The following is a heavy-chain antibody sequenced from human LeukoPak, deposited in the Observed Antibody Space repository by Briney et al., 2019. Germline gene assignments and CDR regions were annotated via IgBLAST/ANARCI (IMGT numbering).Heavy chain of an antibody. D-gene: IGHD2-15*01. CDR2: FDAEDGET. CDR1: GFTFSGFW. Sequence: GGSLRLSCAVSGFTFSGFWMRWSRQAPGKGLEWMGGFDAEDGETIYAQKFQGRVTMTDDTSTGTAYMELSSLRSEDTAVYYCATALYPDCSGGSCLVDYWGQGTLVTVSS. CDR3: ATALYPDCSGGSCLVDY. J-gene: IGHJ4*02. V-gene: IGHV1-24*01.